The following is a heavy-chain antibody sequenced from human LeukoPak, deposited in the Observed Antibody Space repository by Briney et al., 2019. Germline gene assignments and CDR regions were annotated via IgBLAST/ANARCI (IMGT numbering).Heavy chain of an antibody. CDR1: GYSFTSYW. V-gene: IGHV5-51*01. CDR3: ASGIRDGYNFDAFDI. J-gene: IGHJ3*02. CDR2: IYPGDSDT. D-gene: IGHD5-24*01. Sequence: GESLKISCKGSGYSFTSYWIGWVRQMPGKGLEWMGIIYPGDSDTRYSPSFQGQVTISADKSISTAYLQWSSLKASDTAMYYSASGIRDGYNFDAFDIWGQGTMVTVSS.